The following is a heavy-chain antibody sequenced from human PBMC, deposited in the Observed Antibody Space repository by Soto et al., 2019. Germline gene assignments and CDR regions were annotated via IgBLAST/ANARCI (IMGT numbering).Heavy chain of an antibody. J-gene: IGHJ4*02. CDR2: ISSSSSYI. CDR3: TRELDYGDYYFDY. Sequence: GGSLRLSCAASGFTFSSYSMNWVRQAPGKGLEWVSSISSSSSYIYYADSVKGRFTISRDNAKNSLYLQMNSLRAEDTAVYYCTRELDYGDYYFDYWGQGTLVTVSS. CDR1: GFTFSSYS. D-gene: IGHD4-17*01. V-gene: IGHV3-21*01.